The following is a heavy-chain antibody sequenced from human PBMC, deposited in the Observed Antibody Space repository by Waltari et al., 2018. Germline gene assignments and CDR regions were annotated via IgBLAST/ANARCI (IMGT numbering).Heavy chain of an antibody. V-gene: IGHV4-34*01. CDR1: GGSFSGYY. Sequence: QVQLQQWGAGLLKPSETLSLTCAVYGGSFSGYYWSWIRQPPGKGLEWIGEINHMGSTNDHPSLKSRVTISVDTSKNQVSLKLSAVTAAETAVYDCAREKAARGYGMDVWGQGTTVTVSS. CDR2: INHMGST. J-gene: IGHJ6*02. CDR3: AREKAARGYGMDV.